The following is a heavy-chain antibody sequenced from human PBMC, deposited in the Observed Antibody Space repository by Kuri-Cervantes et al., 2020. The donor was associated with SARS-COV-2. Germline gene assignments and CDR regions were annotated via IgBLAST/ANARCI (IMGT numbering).Heavy chain of an antibody. Sequence: GESLKISCAASGFTFSSYWMHWVRQAPGKGLVWVSRINSDGSNTSYADSVKGRFTISRDNSKNTLYLQMNSLRAEDTAVYYCAKLGFVVVVAASLNYYYYYMDVWGKGTTVTVSS. V-gene: IGHV3-74*01. CDR1: GFTFSSYW. CDR2: INSDGSNT. D-gene: IGHD2-15*01. J-gene: IGHJ6*03. CDR3: AKLGFVVVVAASLNYYYYYMDV.